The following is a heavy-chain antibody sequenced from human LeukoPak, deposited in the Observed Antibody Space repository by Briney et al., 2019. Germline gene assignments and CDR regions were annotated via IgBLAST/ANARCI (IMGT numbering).Heavy chain of an antibody. CDR3: AREVISGWNYYYMDV. D-gene: IGHD6-19*01. Sequence: GGSLRLSCAASGFTFSSYAMHWVRQAPGKGLEWVAVISYDGSNKYYADSVKGRFTISRDNSKNTLYLQMNSLRAEDTAVYYCAREVISGWNYYYMDVWGKGTTVTVSS. CDR1: GFTFSSYA. J-gene: IGHJ6*03. CDR2: ISYDGSNK. V-gene: IGHV3-30*04.